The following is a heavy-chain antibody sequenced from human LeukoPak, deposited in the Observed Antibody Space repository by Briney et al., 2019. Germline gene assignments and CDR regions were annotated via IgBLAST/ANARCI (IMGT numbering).Heavy chain of an antibody. Sequence: HGESLKISCKGSGYSFSSYWIAWVRQMPGKGLECMGIIYPGDSHTTYSPSFEGQATISVDKPITTAYLQWSRLKASDTAMYFCARIYTSSWHAFDYWGQGTLVTVSS. CDR2: IYPGDSHT. V-gene: IGHV5-51*01. D-gene: IGHD6-13*01. CDR3: ARIYTSSWHAFDY. CDR1: GYSFSSYW. J-gene: IGHJ4*02.